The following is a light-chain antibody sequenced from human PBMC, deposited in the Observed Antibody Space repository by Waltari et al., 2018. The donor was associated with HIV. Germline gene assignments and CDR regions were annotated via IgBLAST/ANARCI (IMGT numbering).Light chain of an antibody. V-gene: IGLV1-40*01. Sequence: QSVLTQPPSVSGAPGQRVTISCTGNSSNIGAGFDAHWYQQVPETAPKLLIYGDTNRPSGVPDRFSGSKSGTSASLAITGLQAEDEADYYCQSYDSGLSVVFGGGTKLTVL. CDR3: QSYDSGLSVV. J-gene: IGLJ3*02. CDR2: GDT. CDR1: SSNIGAGFD.